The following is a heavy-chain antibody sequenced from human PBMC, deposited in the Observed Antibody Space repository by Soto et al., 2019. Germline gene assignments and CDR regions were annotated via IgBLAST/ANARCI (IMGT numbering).Heavy chain of an antibody. CDR1: GFTFNSYG. Sequence: GGSLRFSCAASGFTFNSYGMHWVRQAPVKGLEWVALISYDGSDKYYADSVKGRFTISRDNSKNTLYLQMSSLRAEDTAVYYCARSLQGYYYYSGMDVWGQGTTVTVSS. CDR2: ISYDGSDK. V-gene: IGHV3-30-3*01. J-gene: IGHJ6*02. CDR3: ARSLQGYYYYSGMDV. D-gene: IGHD4-4*01.